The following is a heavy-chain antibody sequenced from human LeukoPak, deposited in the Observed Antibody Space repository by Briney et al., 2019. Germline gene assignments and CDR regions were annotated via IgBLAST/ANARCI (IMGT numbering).Heavy chain of an antibody. CDR1: GGTFSSYA. D-gene: IGHD6-19*01. CDR2: IIPIFGTA. CDR3: ARAHNSGDAFDI. Sequence: SVKVSCKASGGTFSSYAISWVRQAPGQGLEWMGGIIPIFGTANYAQKFQGRVTVTTDESTSTAYMELSSLRSEDTAVYYCARAHNSGDAFDIWGQGTMVTVSS. V-gene: IGHV1-69*05. J-gene: IGHJ3*02.